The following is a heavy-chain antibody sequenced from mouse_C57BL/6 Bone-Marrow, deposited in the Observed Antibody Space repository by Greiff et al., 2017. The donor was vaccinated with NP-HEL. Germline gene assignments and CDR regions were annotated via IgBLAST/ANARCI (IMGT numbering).Heavy chain of an antibody. CDR1: GYSITSGYY. Sequence: EVQLQESGPGLVKPSQSLSLTCSVTGYSITSGYYWNWIRQFPGNKLEWMGYISYDGSNNYNPSLKNRISITRDTSKNQFFLKLNSVTTEDTATYYCARGLWSLREAMDYWGQGTSVTVSS. V-gene: IGHV3-6*01. CDR3: ARGLWSLREAMDY. J-gene: IGHJ4*01. D-gene: IGHD1-1*02. CDR2: ISYDGSN.